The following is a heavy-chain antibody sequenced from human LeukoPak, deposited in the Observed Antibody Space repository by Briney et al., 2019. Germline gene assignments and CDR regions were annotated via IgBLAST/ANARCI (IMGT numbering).Heavy chain of an antibody. J-gene: IGHJ4*02. D-gene: IGHD6-6*01. V-gene: IGHV3-9*01. Sequence: GRSLRLSCAASGFTFDDYAMQWVRQAPGKGLEWVSGISWNGGSIGYAGSVKGRFTISRDNAKNSLYLQMNSLRAEDTALYYCAKDTYSTSLTGFDHWGRGTLVTVSS. CDR1: GFTFDDYA. CDR3: AKDTYSTSLTGFDH. CDR2: ISWNGGSI.